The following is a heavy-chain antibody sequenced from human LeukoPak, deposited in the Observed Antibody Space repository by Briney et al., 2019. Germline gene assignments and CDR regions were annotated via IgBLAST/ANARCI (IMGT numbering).Heavy chain of an antibody. CDR3: ARDMKVTLDY. D-gene: IGHD3-16*01. V-gene: IGHV3-7*01. CDR1: GFTFSNTW. J-gene: IGHJ4*03. CDR2: INQDGGTR. Sequence: GGSLRLSSAASGFTFSNTWMAWVRQAPGQGLEWGANINQDGGTRQYADSVRGRFTISRDNAKNSLDLEMNRLRAKDTGLYHCARDMKVTLDYSGHGNLVTASS.